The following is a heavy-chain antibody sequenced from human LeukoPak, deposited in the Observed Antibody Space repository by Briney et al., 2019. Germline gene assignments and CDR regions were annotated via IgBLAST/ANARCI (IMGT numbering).Heavy chain of an antibody. CDR2: INHSGST. Sequence: SGPLSLPCAVSGGSFSGYYWRWIRQPPGKGLEWIGEINHSGSTNYNPSLKSRVTISVDTSKNQFSLKLSSVTAADTAVYYCARGGRYFDWLLARDAFDIWGQGTMVTVSS. CDR3: ARGGRYFDWLLARDAFDI. CDR1: GGSFSGYY. D-gene: IGHD3-9*01. V-gene: IGHV4-34*01. J-gene: IGHJ3*02.